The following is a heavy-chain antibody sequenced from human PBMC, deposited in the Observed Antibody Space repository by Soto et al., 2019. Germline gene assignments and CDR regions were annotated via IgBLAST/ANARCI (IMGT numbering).Heavy chain of an antibody. CDR3: ARHSLYPGIAAAAKLDY. D-gene: IGHD6-13*01. CDR1: GGSISSYY. Sequence: SETLSLTCTVSGGSISSYYWSWIRQPPGKGLEWIGYIYYSGSTNYNPSLKSRVTISVDTSKNQFSLKLSSVTAADTAVYYCARHSLYPGIAAAAKLDYWGQGTLVTVSS. V-gene: IGHV4-59*08. CDR2: IYYSGST. J-gene: IGHJ4*02.